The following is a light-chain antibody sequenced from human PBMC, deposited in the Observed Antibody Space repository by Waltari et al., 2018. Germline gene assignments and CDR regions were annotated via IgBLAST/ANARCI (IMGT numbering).Light chain of an antibody. CDR2: GAS. CDR3: QQYVSSPET. Sequence: EIVLTQSPGTLSLSPGERATLSCRASQTVNGYLAWYQQKAGQAPRLLIYGASSRAAGIPDRFSGSGSGTDFTLTISRLEPEDFAMYYCQQYVSSPETFGRGTRVEI. V-gene: IGKV3-20*01. J-gene: IGKJ1*01. CDR1: QTVNGY.